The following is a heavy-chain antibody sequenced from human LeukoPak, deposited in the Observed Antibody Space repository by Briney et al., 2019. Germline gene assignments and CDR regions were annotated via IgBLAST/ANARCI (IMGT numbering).Heavy chain of an antibody. CDR3: AKDGGSYSTDY. D-gene: IGHD3-10*01. J-gene: IGHJ4*02. Sequence: ASVKVSCKASGYTFTGYYMHWVRQAPGQGLEWMGRINPNSGGTNYARKFQGRVTMTRDTSTGTVYLELSSLRSEDTAVYYCAKDGGSYSTDYWGQGTLVTVSS. CDR1: GYTFTGYY. V-gene: IGHV1-2*06. CDR2: INPNSGGT.